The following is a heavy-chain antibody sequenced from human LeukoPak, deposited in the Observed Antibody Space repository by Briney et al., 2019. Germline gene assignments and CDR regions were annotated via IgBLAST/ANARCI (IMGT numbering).Heavy chain of an antibody. V-gene: IGHV1-8*01. J-gene: IGHJ4*02. D-gene: IGHD3-22*01. CDR2: MNPNSGNT. CDR1: GYTFTSYD. Sequence: ATVKVSCKASGYTFTSYDINWVRQATGQGLEWMGWMNPNSGNTGYAQKFQGRVTMTRNTSISTAYMELSSLRSEDTAVYYCAGGEDYYDSSGYFNWGQGTLVTVSS. CDR3: AGGEDYYDSSGYFN.